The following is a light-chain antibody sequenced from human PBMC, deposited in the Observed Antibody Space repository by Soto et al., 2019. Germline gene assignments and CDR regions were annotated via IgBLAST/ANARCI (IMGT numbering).Light chain of an antibody. CDR2: GAS. CDR1: QYINTR. Sequence: EIVLTQSPATLSSFPGDRVTLSCRASQYINTRLAWYQNRPGQDPRLLIYGASNRATGIPDRFSGSGSGTDFTLTISRLETEDFAVYYCQQYGSSTITVGQGTRLEIK. V-gene: IGKV3-20*01. J-gene: IGKJ5*01. CDR3: QQYGSSTIT.